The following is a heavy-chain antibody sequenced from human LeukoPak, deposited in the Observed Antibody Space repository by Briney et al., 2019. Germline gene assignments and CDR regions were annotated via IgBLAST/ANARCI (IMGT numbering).Heavy chain of an antibody. CDR1: GYTFTGYY. D-gene: IGHD3-22*01. J-gene: IGHJ4*02. CDR3: ARDRDLWYGYYPVGFFDY. CDR2: INPNSGGT. Sequence: ASVKVSCEASGYTFTGYYMHWVRQAPGQGLEWVGRINPNSGGTNYAQKFQGRVTMTRDTSISTAYMELSRLRSDDTAVYYCARDRDLWYGYYPVGFFDYWGQGTLVTVSS. V-gene: IGHV1-2*06.